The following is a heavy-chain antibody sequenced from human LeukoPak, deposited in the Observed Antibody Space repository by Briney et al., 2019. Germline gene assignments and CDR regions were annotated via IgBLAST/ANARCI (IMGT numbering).Heavy chain of an antibody. D-gene: IGHD3-9*01. CDR2: ISSSSSYI. CDR3: AKLPGMTGSFDY. Sequence: GGSLRLSCAASGFTFSSYSMNWVRQAPGKGLEWVSSISSSSSYIYYADSVKGRFTISRDNSKNTLYLQMNSLRAEDTAVYYCAKLPGMTGSFDYWGQGTLVTVSS. CDR1: GFTFSSYS. V-gene: IGHV3-21*01. J-gene: IGHJ4*02.